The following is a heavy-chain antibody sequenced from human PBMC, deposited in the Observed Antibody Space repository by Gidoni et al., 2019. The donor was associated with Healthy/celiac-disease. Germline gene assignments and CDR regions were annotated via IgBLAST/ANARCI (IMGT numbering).Heavy chain of an antibody. CDR1: GYRFTDYY. J-gene: IGHJ4*02. V-gene: IGHV1-2*02. D-gene: IGHD1-1*01. CDR3: ARVVGIKWNDDY. CDR2: INPKISGT. Sequence: QVQLVQSGAEVKKPGASVKVACKASGYRFTDYYIHWVRQAPGQGLEWMGWINPKISGTKYAQKFQGRVTMTRDTSTSTAYMELSRLRSDDTAVYYCARVVGIKWNDDYWGQGTLVTVSS.